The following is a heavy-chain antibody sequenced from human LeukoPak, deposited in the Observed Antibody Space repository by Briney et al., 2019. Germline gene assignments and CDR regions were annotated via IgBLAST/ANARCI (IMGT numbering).Heavy chain of an antibody. CDR2: ISDRWT. J-gene: IGHJ4*02. V-gene: IGHV3-23*01. Sequence: PAGGSLRLSCAASEFALSTYAMNWVRQAPGKGLEWVSTISDRWTNYADSVKGRFTISRDNSKNTLYLQMNSLRAEDTAVYYCAKDFGVVVTAIPSYWGQGTLVTVSS. D-gene: IGHD2-21*02. CDR3: AKDFGVVVTAIPSY. CDR1: EFALSTYA.